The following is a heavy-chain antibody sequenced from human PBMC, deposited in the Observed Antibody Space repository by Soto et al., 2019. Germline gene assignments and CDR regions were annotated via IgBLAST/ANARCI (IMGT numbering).Heavy chain of an antibody. D-gene: IGHD4-4*01. V-gene: IGHV4-34*01. CDR2: INPSGSI. CDR1: GGSFSGYH. Sequence: VQLQQWGAGLLKPSETLSLTCAVYGGSFSGYHWSWFRQPPGKGLEWIGEINPSGSINYNPSLKRRVTISVDTSKHQFSLNLSSVTAADTAVYYCAKFVGATTVTRGSPRDYWGQGTLVTVSS. CDR3: AKFVGATTVTRGSPRDY. J-gene: IGHJ4*02.